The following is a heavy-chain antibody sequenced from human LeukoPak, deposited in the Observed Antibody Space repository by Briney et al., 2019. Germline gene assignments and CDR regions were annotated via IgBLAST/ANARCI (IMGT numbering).Heavy chain of an antibody. CDR2: IYHSGST. D-gene: IGHD6-13*01. CDR3: ARGDSSSGGGAFDI. Sequence: PSETLSLTCTVSGYSISSGYYWGWTRQPPGKGLEWIGSIYHSGSTYYNLSLKSRVTISVDRSKNQFPLKLSSVTAADTAVYYCARGDSSSGGGAFDIWGQGTMVTVSS. V-gene: IGHV4-38-2*02. J-gene: IGHJ3*02. CDR1: GYSISSGYY.